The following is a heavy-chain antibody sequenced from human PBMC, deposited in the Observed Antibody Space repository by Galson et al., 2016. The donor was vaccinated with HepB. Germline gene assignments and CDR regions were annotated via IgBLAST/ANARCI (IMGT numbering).Heavy chain of an antibody. J-gene: IGHJ4*02. CDR1: GFTFSSSA. CDR2: ISGSGDST. V-gene: IGHV3-23*01. D-gene: IGHD6-13*01. Sequence: SLRLSCAASGFTFSSSALTWVRQAPGKGLEWVSVISGSGDSTYYTDSVKGRFTVSRDNSKNTLYLQMNSLRADDTAVYYCARDWSCSFWGQGTLVTGSS. CDR3: ARDWSCSF.